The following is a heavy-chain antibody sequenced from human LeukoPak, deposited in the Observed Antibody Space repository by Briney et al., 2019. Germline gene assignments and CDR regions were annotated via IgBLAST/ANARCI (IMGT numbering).Heavy chain of an antibody. D-gene: IGHD3/OR15-3a*01. Sequence: GGSLRLSCAASGFTFSSYAMHWVRQAPGKGLEWVAVISYDGSNKYYGDSVEGRFTISRDNSKNTLYLEMNSLRAEDTAVYYCARDRTGHFDYWAQGTLVTVSS. V-gene: IGHV3-30-3*01. CDR1: GFTFSSYA. CDR2: ISYDGSNK. CDR3: ARDRTGHFDY. J-gene: IGHJ4*02.